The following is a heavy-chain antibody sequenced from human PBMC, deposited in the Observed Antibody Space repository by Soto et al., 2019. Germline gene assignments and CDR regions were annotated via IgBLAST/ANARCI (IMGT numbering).Heavy chain of an antibody. J-gene: IGHJ6*02. CDR3: ARGDSTDCSNGVCSFFYNHDMDV. Sequence: ASVKVSCKASGYSLTDYHIHWVRQAPGQGLEWLGRINPKSGGTSTAQKFQGWVTMTTDTSISTASMELTRLTSDDTAIYYCARGDSTDCSNGVCSFFYNHDMDVWGQGTTVTVSS. CDR2: INPKSGGT. CDR1: GYSLTDYH. D-gene: IGHD2-8*01. V-gene: IGHV1-2*04.